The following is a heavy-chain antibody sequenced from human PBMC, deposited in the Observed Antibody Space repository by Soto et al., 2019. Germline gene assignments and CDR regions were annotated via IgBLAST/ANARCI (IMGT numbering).Heavy chain of an antibody. Sequence: EVQLVESGGGLVQPGRSLRLSCAASGFTFDDYAMHWVRQAPGKGLEWVSGISWNSGSIGYADSVKGRFTISRDNAKNSLYLQMNNLRAEDTALYYCAKDIKGGYSPFDYWGQGTLVTVSS. CDR1: GFTFDDYA. J-gene: IGHJ4*02. CDR3: AKDIKGGYSPFDY. V-gene: IGHV3-9*01. D-gene: IGHD5-18*01. CDR2: ISWNSGSI.